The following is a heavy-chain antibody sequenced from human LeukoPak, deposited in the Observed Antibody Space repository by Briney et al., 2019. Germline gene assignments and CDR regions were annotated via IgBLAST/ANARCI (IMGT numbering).Heavy chain of an antibody. Sequence: SETLSLTCAVYGGSFSGYYWSWIRQPPGMGLEWIGEINHSGSTNYNPSLKSRVTISVDTSKNQFSLKLSSVTAADTAVYYCVRGYSYGFYYYGSGSYFWFDAWGQGTLVTVSS. CDR2: INHSGST. CDR1: GGSFSGYY. V-gene: IGHV4-34*01. D-gene: IGHD3-10*01. CDR3: VRGYSYGFYYYGSGSYFWFDA. J-gene: IGHJ5*02.